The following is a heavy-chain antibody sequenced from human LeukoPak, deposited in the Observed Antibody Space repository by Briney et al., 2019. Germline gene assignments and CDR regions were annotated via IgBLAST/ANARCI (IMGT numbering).Heavy chain of an antibody. J-gene: IGHJ4*02. CDR3: ARGTNYYGSGSYYDY. CDR2: ISSTGGTT. Sequence: PGGSLRLSCAASGFTFRVYDMTWVRQAPGKGLEWVAGISSTGGTTYYADSVKGRFTISRDNSKNTLYLQMNSLRAEDTAVYYCARGTNYYGSGSYYDYWGQGTLVTVSS. CDR1: GFTFRVYD. V-gene: IGHV3-23*01. D-gene: IGHD3-10*01.